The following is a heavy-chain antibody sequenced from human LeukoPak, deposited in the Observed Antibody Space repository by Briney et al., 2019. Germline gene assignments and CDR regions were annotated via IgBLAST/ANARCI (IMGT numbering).Heavy chain of an antibody. J-gene: IGHJ4*02. CDR3: ARGPRGLDY. Sequence: SETLSLTCAVYGGSFSGYYWSWIRQPPGKGLEWIGEINHSGSTNYNPSLKSRVTISVDTSKNQFSLKLSSVTAADTAVYHCARGPRGLDYWGQGTLVTVSS. D-gene: IGHD3-10*01. CDR1: GGSFSGYY. V-gene: IGHV4-34*01. CDR2: INHSGST.